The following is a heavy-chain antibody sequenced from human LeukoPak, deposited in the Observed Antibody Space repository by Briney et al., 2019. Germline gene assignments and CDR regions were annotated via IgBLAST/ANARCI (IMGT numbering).Heavy chain of an antibody. J-gene: IGHJ3*02. CDR1: GFTLSSYA. CDR2: IIGSGGST. Sequence: PGGSLRLSCAASGFTLSSYARSWVRQAPGKGLEWVSAIIGSGGSTYYADSVKGRFTISRDNSKNTLYLQMNSLRAEDTAVYYCAKDRYCSSTSCSAFDIWGQGTMVTVSS. CDR3: AKDRYCSSTSCSAFDI. V-gene: IGHV3-23*01. D-gene: IGHD2-2*01.